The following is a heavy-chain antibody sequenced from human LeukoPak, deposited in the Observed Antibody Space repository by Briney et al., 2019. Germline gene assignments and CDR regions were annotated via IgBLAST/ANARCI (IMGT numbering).Heavy chain of an antibody. CDR3: ARDLLYCSGGSCYHDY. CDR1: GFTFSSYW. D-gene: IGHD2-15*01. J-gene: IGHJ4*02. Sequence: PGGSLRLSCAASGFTFSSYWMSWVRQAPGKGLEWVANIKQDGSEKYCVDSVKGRFTISRDNAKNSLYLQMNSLRAEDTAVYYCARDLLYCSGGSCYHDYWGREPWSPSPQ. V-gene: IGHV3-7*01. CDR2: IKQDGSEK.